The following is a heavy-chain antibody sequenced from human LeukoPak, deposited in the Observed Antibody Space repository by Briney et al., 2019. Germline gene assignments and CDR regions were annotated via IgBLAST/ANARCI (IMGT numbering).Heavy chain of an antibody. V-gene: IGHV3-23*01. Sequence: GGSLRLSCVVSGISLSNYSMSWVRQAPGKGLEWVSAISGSGGSTYYADSVKGRFTISRDNSKNTLYLQMNSLRAEDTAVYYCAKGDCSSTSCYSYFDYWGQGTLVTVSS. D-gene: IGHD2-2*01. CDR3: AKGDCSSTSCYSYFDY. J-gene: IGHJ4*02. CDR1: GISLSNYS. CDR2: ISGSGGST.